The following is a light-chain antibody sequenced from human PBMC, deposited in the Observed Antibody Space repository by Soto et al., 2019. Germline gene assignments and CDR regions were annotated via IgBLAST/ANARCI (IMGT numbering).Light chain of an antibody. V-gene: IGLV1-44*01. CDR3: STWDDSLNGVV. CDR2: SNT. J-gene: IGLJ2*01. Sequence: QSVLTQPPSASGTPGQRVAISCSGSSSNIGSNTVNWYQQLPGTAPKLLIYSNTQRPSGVPDRFSGSQSGTSASLAISWLQSEDEAHYYCSTWDDSLNGVVFGGGTQLTVL. CDR1: SSNIGSNT.